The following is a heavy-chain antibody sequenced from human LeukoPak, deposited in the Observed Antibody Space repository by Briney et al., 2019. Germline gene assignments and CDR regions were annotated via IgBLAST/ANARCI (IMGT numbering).Heavy chain of an antibody. Sequence: GGSLRLSCAASGFTFSSYEMNWVRQAPGKGLEWVSYISSSGSTIYYADSVKGRFTISRDNAKNSLYLQMNSLTAEDTAVYYCVKGPAAYSPYYFDYWGQGSLVTVSS. CDR1: GFTFSSYE. D-gene: IGHD3-16*01. V-gene: IGHV3-48*03. CDR2: ISSSGSTI. CDR3: VKGPAAYSPYYFDY. J-gene: IGHJ4*02.